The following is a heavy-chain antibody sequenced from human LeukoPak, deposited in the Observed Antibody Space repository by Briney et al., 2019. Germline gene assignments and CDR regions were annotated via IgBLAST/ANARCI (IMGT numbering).Heavy chain of an antibody. CDR1: GYTFTDYY. D-gene: IGHD6-6*01. CDR3: LRGERITAERPAVDV. Sequence: GASVKVSCKASGYTFTDYYKHWLRQAPGRGLEWVTWINPTTGEIKSSQNFQGRATMTWDTSLGTAFMELRRLTSDDTAVYYCLRGERITAERPAVDVWGKGTTVIVSS. V-gene: IGHV1-2*02. J-gene: IGHJ6*04. CDR2: INPTTGEI.